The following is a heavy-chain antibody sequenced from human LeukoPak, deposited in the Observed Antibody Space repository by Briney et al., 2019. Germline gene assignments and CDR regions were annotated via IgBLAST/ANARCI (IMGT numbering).Heavy chain of an antibody. Sequence: ASVKVSCKVSGYTFTDYYMHWVQQAPGKGLEWMGLVDPEDGETIYAEKFQGRVTITADTSTDTAYMELSSLRSEDTAVYYCATDGLFSSSWTNWFDPRGQGTLVTVSS. CDR1: GYTFTDYY. J-gene: IGHJ5*02. V-gene: IGHV1-69-2*01. CDR2: VDPEDGET. D-gene: IGHD6-13*01. CDR3: ATDGLFSSSWTNWFDP.